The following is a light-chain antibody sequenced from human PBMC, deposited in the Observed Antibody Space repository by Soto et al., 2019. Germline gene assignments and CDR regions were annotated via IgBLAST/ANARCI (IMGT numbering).Light chain of an antibody. CDR2: DAS. CDR3: QQRSSWPPIT. CDR1: QSVSSY. V-gene: IGKV3-11*01. Sequence: EIVLTQSPATLSLSPGERATLSCRASQSVSSYLAWYQQKPGQAPRLLIYDASNRATGIPARFSGSGSGTDFTLPISILEPEDFAVYYCQQRSSWPPITFSQGTRLEIK. J-gene: IGKJ5*01.